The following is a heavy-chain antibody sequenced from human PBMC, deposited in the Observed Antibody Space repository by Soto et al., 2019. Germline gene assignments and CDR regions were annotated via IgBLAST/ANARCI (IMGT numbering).Heavy chain of an antibody. CDR1: GFPFSSYG. Sequence: PGGSLRLSCASSGFPFSSYGMHWVRQAPGKGLEWVAVIWYDGSNKYYADSVKGRFTISRDNSKNTLYLQMNSLRAEDTAVYYCARVGYSSGWYRPYGMDVWGQGTTVTVSS. V-gene: IGHV3-33*01. CDR3: ARVGYSSGWYRPYGMDV. J-gene: IGHJ6*02. D-gene: IGHD6-19*01. CDR2: IWYDGSNK.